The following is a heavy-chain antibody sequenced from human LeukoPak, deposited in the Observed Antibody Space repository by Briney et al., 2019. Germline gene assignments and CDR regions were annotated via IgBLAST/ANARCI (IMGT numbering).Heavy chain of an antibody. CDR2: INHSGST. V-gene: IGHV4-34*01. J-gene: IGHJ4*02. CDR1: GGSFSGYY. D-gene: IGHD3-22*01. Sequence: PSETLSLTCAVYGGSFSGYYWSWIRQPPGKGLEWIGEINHSGSTNYNPSLKSRVTISVDTSKNQFSLKLSSVTAADTAVYYCAGWIKENSSGFHLYYFDYWGQGTLVTVSS. CDR3: AGWIKENSSGFHLYYFDY.